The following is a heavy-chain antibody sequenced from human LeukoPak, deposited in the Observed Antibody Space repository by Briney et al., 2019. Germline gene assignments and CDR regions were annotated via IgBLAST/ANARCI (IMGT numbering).Heavy chain of an antibody. CDR2: IYTSGST. J-gene: IGHJ6*03. CDR1: GGSISSYY. V-gene: IGHV4-4*07. Sequence: SETLSLTCAVSGGSISSYYWSWIRQPAGKGLEWIGRIYTSGSTNYNPSLKSRVTMSVDTSKNQFSLKLSSVTAADTAVYYCARGFGGVIYYYYYMDVWGKGTTVTVSS. CDR3: ARGFGGVIYYYYYMDV. D-gene: IGHD3-16*01.